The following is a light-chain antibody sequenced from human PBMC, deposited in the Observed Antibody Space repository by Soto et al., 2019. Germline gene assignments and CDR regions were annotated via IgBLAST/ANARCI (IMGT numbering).Light chain of an antibody. CDR3: NSYTTSTTQV. Sequence: QSALTQPASVSGSPGQSITISCTGTSSDVGGYNYVSWYQHHPGEAPKLMIYDVSNRPSGVSNRFSGSKSGNTASLTISGLQAEDEADYYYNSYTTSTTQVFGTGTKLTVL. CDR1: SSDVGGYNY. J-gene: IGLJ1*01. V-gene: IGLV2-14*03. CDR2: DVS.